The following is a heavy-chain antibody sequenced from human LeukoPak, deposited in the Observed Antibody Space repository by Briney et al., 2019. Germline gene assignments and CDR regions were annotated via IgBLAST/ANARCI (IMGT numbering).Heavy chain of an antibody. J-gene: IGHJ5*02. CDR1: GFTFDDYA. V-gene: IGHV3-9*03. D-gene: IGHD4-17*01. Sequence: PGRSLRLSCAASGFTFDDYAMHWVRQAPGKGLEWDSGISWNSGSIGYADSVKGRFTISRDNAKNSLYLQMNSLRAEDMALYYCAKAKFSGDYVTWFDPWGQGTLVTVSS. CDR2: ISWNSGSI. CDR3: AKAKFSGDYVTWFDP.